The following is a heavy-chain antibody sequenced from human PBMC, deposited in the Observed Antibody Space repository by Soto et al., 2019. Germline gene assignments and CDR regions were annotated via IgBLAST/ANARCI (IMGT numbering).Heavy chain of an antibody. D-gene: IGHD6-13*01. CDR3: AKGHSSSGYFNFDY. CDR1: GFTFDDYA. Sequence: EVQLVESGGGLVQPGRSLRLSCAASGFTFDDYAMHWVRQAPGKGLEWVSGISWNSGSIGYADSVKGRFTISRDNAKNSLYLQMNSLRAEDTALYYCAKGHSSSGYFNFDYCGQGTLVTVSS. J-gene: IGHJ4*02. V-gene: IGHV3-9*01. CDR2: ISWNSGSI.